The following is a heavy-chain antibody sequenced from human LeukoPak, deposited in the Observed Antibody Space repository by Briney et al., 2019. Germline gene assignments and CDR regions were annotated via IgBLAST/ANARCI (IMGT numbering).Heavy chain of an antibody. CDR1: GFIFSDYS. CDR3: ARDSYCPNDVCYDY. J-gene: IGHJ4*02. V-gene: IGHV3-21*06. Sequence: PGGSLRLSCAASGFIFSDYSMGWVRQGPGKGLEWVSSITTSRDQYHADSVKGRFTVSRDNAKSSVYLQMDSLRADDTAVYYCARDSYCPNDVCYDYWGQGVQVTVS. D-gene: IGHD2-8*01. CDR2: ITTSRDQ.